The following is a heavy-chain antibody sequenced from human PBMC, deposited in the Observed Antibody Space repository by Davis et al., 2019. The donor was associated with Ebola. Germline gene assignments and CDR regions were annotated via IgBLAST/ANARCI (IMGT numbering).Heavy chain of an antibody. D-gene: IGHD2-21*01. CDR2: ISSSSSYI. V-gene: IGHV3-21*04. Sequence: GESLKISCAASGFTFSSYSMNWVRQAPGKGLEWVSSISSSSSYIYYADSVKGRFTISRDNAKNSLYLQMSSLRSEDTAVYYCARGRGHYEYSGGDYWGQGTLVTVSS. CDR3: ARGRGHYEYSGGDY. J-gene: IGHJ4*02. CDR1: GFTFSSYS.